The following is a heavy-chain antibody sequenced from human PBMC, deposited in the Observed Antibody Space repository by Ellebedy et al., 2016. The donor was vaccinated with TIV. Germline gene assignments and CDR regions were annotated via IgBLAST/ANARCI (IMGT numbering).Heavy chain of an antibody. CDR1: GYSFTSYW. CDR2: IDPSDSYT. D-gene: IGHD1-26*01. V-gene: IGHV5-10-1*01. J-gene: IGHJ6*02. Sequence: GESLKISCKGSGYSFTSYWIGWVRQMHGKGLEWMGRIDPSDSYTNYSASFQGHVTISADKSISTAYLQWSSLKASDTAMYYCAARIVGATDYYYGMDVWGQGTTVTVSS. CDR3: AARIVGATDYYYGMDV.